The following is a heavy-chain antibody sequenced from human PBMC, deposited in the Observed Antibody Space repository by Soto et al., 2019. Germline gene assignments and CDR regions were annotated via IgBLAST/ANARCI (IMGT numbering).Heavy chain of an antibody. CDR2: IKSKTDGGTT. V-gene: IGHV3-15*07. D-gene: IGHD3-22*01. CDR3: TTDFYDSSGYRSDY. Sequence: GGSLRLSCAASGFTFSNAWMNWVRQAPGKGLEWVGRIKSKTDGGTTDYAAPVKGRFTISRDDSKNTLYLQMNSLKTEDTAVYYCTTDFYDSSGYRSDYWGQGTLVTVSS. CDR1: GFTFSNAW. J-gene: IGHJ4*02.